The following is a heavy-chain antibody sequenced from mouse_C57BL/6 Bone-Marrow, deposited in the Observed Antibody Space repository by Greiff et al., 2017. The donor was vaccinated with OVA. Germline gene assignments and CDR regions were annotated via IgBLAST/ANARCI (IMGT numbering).Heavy chain of an antibody. CDR2: INPNYGTT. Sequence: EVQLQQSGPELVKPGASVKISCKASGYSFTDYNMNWVKQSNGKSLEWIGVINPNYGTTSYNQKFKGKATLTVDQSSSTAYMQLNSLTSEDTAVYYCARKSPLMTTVVVPDFDVWGTGTTGTVSS. CDR3: ARKSPLMTTVVVPDFDV. D-gene: IGHD1-1*01. J-gene: IGHJ1*03. CDR1: GYSFTDYN. V-gene: IGHV1-39*01.